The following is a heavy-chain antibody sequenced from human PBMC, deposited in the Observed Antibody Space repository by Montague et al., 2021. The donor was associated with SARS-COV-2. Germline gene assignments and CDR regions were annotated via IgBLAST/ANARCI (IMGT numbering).Heavy chain of an antibody. J-gene: IGHJ4*01. CDR3: ARDVRYYDFWSGRAQTSPDY. Sequence: SETLSLTCTVSGYSISSGYYWGWIRQPPGKRLEWIGSIYHSGSTYYNPSLKSRVTISVDTSKNQFSLKLRSVTAADTAAYYCARDVRYYDFWSGRAQTSPDYWGQGTMVTVSS. CDR2: IYHSGST. D-gene: IGHD3-3*01. V-gene: IGHV4-38-2*02. CDR1: GYSISSGYY.